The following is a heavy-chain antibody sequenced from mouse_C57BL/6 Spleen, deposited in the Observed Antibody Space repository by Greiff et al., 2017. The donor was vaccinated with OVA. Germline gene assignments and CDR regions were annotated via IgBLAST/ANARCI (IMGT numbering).Heavy chain of an antibody. Sequence: QVQLQQPGAELVKPGASVKMSCKASGYTFTSYWITWVKQRPGQGLEWIGDIYPGSGSTNYNEKFKSKATLTVDTSSSTAYMQLSSLTSEDSAVYYCARRKFITTVVASDAMDYWGQGTSVTVSS. V-gene: IGHV1-55*01. D-gene: IGHD1-1*01. CDR2: IYPGSGST. J-gene: IGHJ4*01. CDR3: ARRKFITTVVASDAMDY. CDR1: GYTFTSYW.